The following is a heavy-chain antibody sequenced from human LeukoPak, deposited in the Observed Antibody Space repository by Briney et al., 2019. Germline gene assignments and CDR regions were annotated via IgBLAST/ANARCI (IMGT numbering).Heavy chain of an antibody. Sequence: SVKVSCKASGGTFSSYAISWVRRAPGQGLEWMGGIIPIFGTANYAQKFQGRVTITADKSTSTAYMELSSLRAEDTAVYYCARDNGYCSSTSCSGYYYGMDVWGKGTTVTVSS. CDR3: ARDNGYCSSTSCSGYYYGMDV. D-gene: IGHD2-2*03. CDR1: GGTFSSYA. J-gene: IGHJ6*04. V-gene: IGHV1-69*06. CDR2: IIPIFGTA.